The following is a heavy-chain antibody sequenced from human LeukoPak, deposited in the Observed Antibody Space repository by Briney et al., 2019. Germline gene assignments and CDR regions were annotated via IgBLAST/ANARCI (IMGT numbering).Heavy chain of an antibody. Sequence: SETLSLTCTVSGGSISSYYWSWIWQPAGKGLEWIGRIYTSGSTNYNPSLKSRVTMSVDTSKNQFSLKLSSVTAADTAVYYCARERGLLWFGESSPPWFDPWGQGTLVTVSS. J-gene: IGHJ5*02. CDR2: IYTSGST. D-gene: IGHD3-10*01. CDR1: GGSISSYY. V-gene: IGHV4-4*07. CDR3: ARERGLLWFGESSPPWFDP.